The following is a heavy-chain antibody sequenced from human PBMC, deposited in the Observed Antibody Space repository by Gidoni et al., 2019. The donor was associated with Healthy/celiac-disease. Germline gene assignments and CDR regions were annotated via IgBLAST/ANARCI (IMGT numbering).Heavy chain of an antibody. V-gene: IGHV3-7*01. CDR3: ARDEGEGFDWLLTTYYYYYGMDV. D-gene: IGHD3-9*01. CDR1: GFTFSSYW. CDR2: IKQDGSEK. Sequence: EVQLVESGGGLVQPGGSLRLSCAASGFTFSSYWMSWVRQAPGKGLEWVANIKQDGSEKYYVDSVKGRFTISRDNAKNSLYLQMNSLRAEDTAVYYCARDEGEGFDWLLTTYYYYYGMDVWGQGTTVTVSS. J-gene: IGHJ6*02.